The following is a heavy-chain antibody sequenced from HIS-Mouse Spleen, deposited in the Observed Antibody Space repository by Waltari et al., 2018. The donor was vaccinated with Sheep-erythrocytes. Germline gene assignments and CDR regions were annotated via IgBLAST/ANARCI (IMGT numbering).Heavy chain of an antibody. CDR3: ARDRLGIFGY. D-gene: IGHD7-27*01. Sequence: QVQLQESGPGLVKPSQTLSLPCTVSGGSISSGGYYWSWIRRHPGKGLEWSGYICYSGGPYYNPSLKSRVTIAVDPSKNQFSLKLSSVTAADTAVYYCARDRLGIFGYWGQGTLVTVSS. J-gene: IGHJ4*02. V-gene: IGHV4-31*03. CDR2: ICYSGGP. CDR1: GGSISSGGYY.